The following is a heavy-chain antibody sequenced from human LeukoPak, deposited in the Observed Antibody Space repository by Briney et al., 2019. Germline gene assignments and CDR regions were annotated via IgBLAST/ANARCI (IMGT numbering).Heavy chain of an antibody. V-gene: IGHV1-2*02. CDR1: GYTFTGYY. CDR3: AREIPYYYYYMDV. J-gene: IGHJ6*03. Sequence: ASVKVSCKASGYTFTGYYMHWVRQTPGQGLEWMGWINPNSGGTNYAQKFQGRVTMTRDTSISTAYMELSRLRSDDTAVYYCAREIPYYYYYMDVWGKGTTVTVSS. CDR2: INPNSGGT.